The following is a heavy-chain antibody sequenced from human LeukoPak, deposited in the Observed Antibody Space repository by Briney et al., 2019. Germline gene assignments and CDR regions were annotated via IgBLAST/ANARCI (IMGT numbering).Heavy chain of an antibody. CDR2: IYYSGST. Sequence: PSETLSLTCTVSGGSISSYYWSWIRQPPGKGLEWIGYIYYSGSTSYNPSLKSRVPISVDTSKNQFSLKLSSVTAADTAVYYCAREWCYYDSSGYLTNYMDVWGKWTTVTISS. J-gene: IGHJ6*03. CDR1: GGSISSYY. V-gene: IGHV4-59*01. D-gene: IGHD3-22*01. CDR3: AREWCYYDSSGYLTNYMDV.